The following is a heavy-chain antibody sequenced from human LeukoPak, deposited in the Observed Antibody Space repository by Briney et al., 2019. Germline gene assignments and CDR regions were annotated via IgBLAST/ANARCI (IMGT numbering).Heavy chain of an antibody. D-gene: IGHD3-3*01. Sequence: ASVKVSCKASAGTFGSYAISWVRQATGQGLEWMGWMNPNSGNTGYAQKFQGRVTITRNTSISTAYMELSSLRSEDTAVYYCARGETYYDFWSGYWSGPDKRKYFQHWGQGTLVTVSS. CDR3: ARGETYYDFWSGYWSGPDKRKYFQH. CDR2: MNPNSGNT. CDR1: AGTFGSYA. J-gene: IGHJ1*01. V-gene: IGHV1-8*03.